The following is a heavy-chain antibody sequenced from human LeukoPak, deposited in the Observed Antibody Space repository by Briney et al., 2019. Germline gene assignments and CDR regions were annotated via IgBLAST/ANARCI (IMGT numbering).Heavy chain of an antibody. Sequence: PSETLSLTCAVYGGSFSGYYWSWIRQPPGKGLEWIGEINHSGSTNYNPSLKSRVTISVDTSKNQFSLKLSSVTAAGTAVYYCARGGGIVVVPAAIRPYRYNWFDPWGQGTLVTVSS. CDR3: ARGGGIVVVPAAIRPYRYNWFDP. V-gene: IGHV4-34*01. CDR1: GGSFSGYY. D-gene: IGHD2-2*01. CDR2: INHSGST. J-gene: IGHJ5*02.